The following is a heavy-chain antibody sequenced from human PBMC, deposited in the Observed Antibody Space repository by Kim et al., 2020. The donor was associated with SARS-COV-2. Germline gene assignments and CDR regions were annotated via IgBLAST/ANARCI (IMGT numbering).Heavy chain of an antibody. D-gene: IGHD2-2*01. CDR1: GGSISSYY. V-gene: IGHV4-4*07. CDR2: IYTSGST. Sequence: SETLSLTCTVSGGSISSYYWSWIRQPAGKGLEWIGRIYTSGSTNYNPSLKSRVTMSVDTSKNQFSLKLSSVTAADTAVYYCARDLYRRVLDAFDIWGQGTMVTVSS. CDR3: ARDLYRRVLDAFDI. J-gene: IGHJ3*02.